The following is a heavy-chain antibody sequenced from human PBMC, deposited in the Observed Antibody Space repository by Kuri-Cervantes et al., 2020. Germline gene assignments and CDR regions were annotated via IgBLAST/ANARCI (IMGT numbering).Heavy chain of an antibody. Sequence: ASVKVSCKASGYTFTYYGIAWVRQAPGQGLEWMGWISAYNGNTNYAQKLQGRVTMTTDTSTSTAYMELRSLRSDDTAVYYCARASGWYETNGMDVWGQGTTVTVSS. J-gene: IGHJ6*02. CDR2: ISAYNGNT. CDR3: ARASGWYETNGMDV. D-gene: IGHD6-19*01. V-gene: IGHV1-18*01. CDR1: GYTFTYYG.